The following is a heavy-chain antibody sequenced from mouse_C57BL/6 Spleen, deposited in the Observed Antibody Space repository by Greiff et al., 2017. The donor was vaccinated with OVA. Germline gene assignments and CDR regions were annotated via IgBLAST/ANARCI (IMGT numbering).Heavy chain of an antibody. Sequence: VTLMESGAELVKPGASVKISCKASGYAFRSYWMNWVKQRPGKGLEWIGQIYPGDGDTNYNGKFKGKATLTADKSSSTAYMQLSSLTSEDSAVYFCARGGAFYNWYFDVWGTGTTVTVSS. CDR1: GYAFRSYW. CDR2: IYPGDGDT. CDR3: ARGGAFYNWYFDV. D-gene: IGHD2-1*01. J-gene: IGHJ1*03. V-gene: IGHV1-80*01.